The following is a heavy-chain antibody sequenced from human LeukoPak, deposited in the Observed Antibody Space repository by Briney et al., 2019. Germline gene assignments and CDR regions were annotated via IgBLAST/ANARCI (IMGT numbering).Heavy chain of an antibody. Sequence: PGGSLRLSCAASGFTFSSYAMSWVRQAPGKGLEWVSAISGSGGSTYYADSVKGRFTISRDNSKNTLYLQMNSLRAEDTAVYYCAKGGREALWFGTYWFHPWGQGTVVTVSS. CDR1: GFTFSSYA. J-gene: IGHJ5*02. CDR3: AKGGREALWFGTYWFHP. V-gene: IGHV3-23*01. D-gene: IGHD3-10*01. CDR2: ISGSGGST.